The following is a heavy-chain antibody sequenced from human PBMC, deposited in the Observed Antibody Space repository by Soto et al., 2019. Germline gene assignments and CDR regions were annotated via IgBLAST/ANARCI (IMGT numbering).Heavy chain of an antibody. Sequence: QVQLVQSGAEVKKPGASVKVSCKASGYTFTSYGISWVRQAPGQGLEWMGWISAYNGNTKYAQRLQGRVTMTTDTSASTADMELRILRSDAAAVYYCARSLLVVYGLEWESDWCQGTLVTVSS. D-gene: IGHD1-26*01. CDR3: ARSLLVVYGLEWESD. V-gene: IGHV1-18*01. J-gene: IGHJ4*02. CDR2: ISAYNGNT. CDR1: GYTFTSYG.